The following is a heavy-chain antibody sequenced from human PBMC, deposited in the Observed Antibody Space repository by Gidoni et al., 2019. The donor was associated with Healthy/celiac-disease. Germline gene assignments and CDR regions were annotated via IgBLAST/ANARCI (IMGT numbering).Heavy chain of an antibody. D-gene: IGHD2-21*01. CDR2: IIPICGTA. CDR3: ASSDFGGTQNPTSYYGMDV. CDR1: GGTFRSYA. Sequence: QVQLVQSGAEVKKPGSSVKLSCKASGGTFRSYAISWVRQAPGQGLEWMGGIIPICGTANYAQKFQGRVTITADKSTSTAYMELSSLRSEDTAVYYCASSDFGGTQNPTSYYGMDVWGQGTTVTVSS. J-gene: IGHJ6*02. V-gene: IGHV1-69*06.